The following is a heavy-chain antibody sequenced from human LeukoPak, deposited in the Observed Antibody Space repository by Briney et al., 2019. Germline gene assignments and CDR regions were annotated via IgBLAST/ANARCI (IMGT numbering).Heavy chain of an antibody. CDR3: ARAGWSWYFDY. D-gene: IGHD1-26*01. J-gene: IGHJ4*02. CDR2: ITDNGDNT. V-gene: IGHV3-23*01. CDR1: GFTFNTYA. Sequence: PGGSLRLSCAASGFTFNTYAMNWVRQAPGKALEWVSSITDNGDNTNYADSVKGRFTISRDNSKTTLYLHMSNLRAEDTAVYYCARAGWSWYFDYWGQGTLVTVSS.